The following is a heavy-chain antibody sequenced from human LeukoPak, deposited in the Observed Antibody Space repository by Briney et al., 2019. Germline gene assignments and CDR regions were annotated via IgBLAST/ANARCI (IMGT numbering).Heavy chain of an antibody. Sequence: PGGSLRLSCAASGFTFSNYCMSWVRQAPGKGLEWGSAISGSASNTYYADAVKGRFTISRDNSKNTLSLQMNNLRDEDTAVYYCAKDLSPAAAWGQGTLVTVSS. CDR1: GFTFSNYC. J-gene: IGHJ5*02. V-gene: IGHV3-23*01. CDR2: ISGSASNT. D-gene: IGHD6-25*01. CDR3: AKDLSPAAA.